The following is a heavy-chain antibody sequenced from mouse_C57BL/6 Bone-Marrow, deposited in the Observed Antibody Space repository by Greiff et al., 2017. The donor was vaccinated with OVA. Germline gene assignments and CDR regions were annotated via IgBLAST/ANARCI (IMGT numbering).Heavy chain of an antibody. D-gene: IGHD3-2*02. CDR3: ARSRQLRPLAY. CDR1: GFSLSTFGMG. J-gene: IGHJ3*01. Sequence: QVTLKESGPGILQPSQTLSLTCSFSGFSLSTFGMGVGWIRQPSGKGLEWLAHIWWDDDKNYNAAPKSRLTISKDTSINQVFFKIANVDTADSATYYCARSRQLRPLAYWGQGTLVTVSA. V-gene: IGHV8-8*01. CDR2: IWWDDDK.